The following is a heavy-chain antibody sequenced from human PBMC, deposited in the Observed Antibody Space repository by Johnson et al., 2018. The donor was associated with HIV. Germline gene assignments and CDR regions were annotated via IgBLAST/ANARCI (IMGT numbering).Heavy chain of an antibody. Sequence: VQLVESGGTVVQPGGSLRLSCETSGFPYSSFAMSWVSQAPGKGLEWLARISGRGDNIYSADAVEGRFSISRDNSKNMLYLQMDSLRGEDTAVYFCLQDGYCSSANCHTGAFDVWGRGTTVTVSS. D-gene: IGHD2-2*02. CDR2: ISGRGDNI. CDR1: GFPYSSFA. V-gene: IGHV3-23*04. CDR3: LQDGYCSSANCHTGAFDV. J-gene: IGHJ3*01.